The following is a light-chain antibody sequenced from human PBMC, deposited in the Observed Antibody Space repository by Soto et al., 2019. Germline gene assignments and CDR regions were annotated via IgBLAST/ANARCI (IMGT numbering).Light chain of an antibody. J-gene: IGKJ1*01. CDR3: QQTYSPLRT. CDR2: TAS. CDR1: QGISSW. V-gene: IGKV1-12*01. Sequence: DIQMTQSPSSVSASVGDRVTITCRASQGISSWLAWYQQKPGKAPKLLIYTASNLQSGVPSRFSGTRSGTDFTLIISDLQPEDFATYYCQQTYSPLRTFGQGTKVDIK.